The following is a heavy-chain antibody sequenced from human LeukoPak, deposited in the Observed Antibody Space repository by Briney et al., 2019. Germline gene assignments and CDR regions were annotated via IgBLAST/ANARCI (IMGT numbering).Heavy chain of an antibody. D-gene: IGHD3-22*01. Sequence: AGGSLRLSCAASGFTFSTYSMNWVRQAPGKGLEWVSSISSSSSYIYYADSVKGRFTISRDNAKNSLYLQMNSLRAEDTAVYYCARESTYYDSSVWGQGTLVTVSS. J-gene: IGHJ4*02. CDR2: ISSSSSYI. CDR1: GFTFSTYS. CDR3: ARESTYYDSSV. V-gene: IGHV3-21*01.